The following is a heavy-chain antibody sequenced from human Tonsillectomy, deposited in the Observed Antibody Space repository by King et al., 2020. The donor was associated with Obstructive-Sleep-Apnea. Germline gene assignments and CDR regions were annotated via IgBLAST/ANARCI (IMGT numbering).Heavy chain of an antibody. D-gene: IGHD3-3*01. V-gene: IGHV3-33*06. CDR1: GFTFSSYG. CDR3: AKDRQTFYYDFWSGYQD. CDR2: IWYDGSNK. J-gene: IGHJ4*02. Sequence: VQLVESGGGVVQPGRSLRLSCAASGFTFSSYGMHWVRQAPGKGLEWVAVIWYDGSNKYYADSVKGRFTISRDNSKNTLYLQMNSLRAEDTAVYYCAKDRQTFYYDFWSGYQDWGQGTLVTVSS.